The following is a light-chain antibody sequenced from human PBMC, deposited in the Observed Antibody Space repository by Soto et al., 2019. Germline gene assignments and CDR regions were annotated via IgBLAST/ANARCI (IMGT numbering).Light chain of an antibody. V-gene: IGKV3-20*01. CDR2: GAS. CDR1: QSVSSRY. CDR3: QQYGSSLTWT. Sequence: EIVLTKSPGTLSLSPGERATLSCRASQSVSSRYLAWYQQKPGQAPRLLIYGASNRATGIPNRFSGSGSGTDFTLTISRLEPEDFAVYYCQQYGSSLTWTFGQGTKVEIK. J-gene: IGKJ1*01.